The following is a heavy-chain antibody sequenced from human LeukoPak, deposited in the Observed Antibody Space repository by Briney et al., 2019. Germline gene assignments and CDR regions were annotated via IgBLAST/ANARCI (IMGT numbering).Heavy chain of an antibody. D-gene: IGHD3-22*01. CDR3: ARLAADYYDSSGYHANYYYYYYMDV. V-gene: IGHV4-34*01. CDR1: GGSFRGYY. CDR2: INHSGST. Sequence: SETLSLTFAVYGGSFRGYYWSWIRQPPGKGLEWIGEINHSGSTNYNPSLKSRVTISVDTSKNQFFLKLSSVTAADTAVYYCARLAADYYDSSGYHANYYYYYYMDVWGKGTTVTISS. J-gene: IGHJ6*03.